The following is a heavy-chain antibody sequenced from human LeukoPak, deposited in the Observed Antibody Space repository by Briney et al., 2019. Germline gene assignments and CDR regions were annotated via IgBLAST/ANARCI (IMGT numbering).Heavy chain of an antibody. CDR3: ARPKGIVATIIDY. V-gene: IGHV4-39*01. D-gene: IGHD5-12*01. J-gene: IGHJ4*02. Sequence: SETLSLTCTVSGGSISSSSYYWGWIRQPPGKGLEWIGSIYYSGSTYYNPSLKSRVTISVDTSKNQFSLKLSSVTAADTAVYYCARPKGIVATIIDYWGQGTLVTVSS. CDR1: GGSISSSSYY. CDR2: IYYSGST.